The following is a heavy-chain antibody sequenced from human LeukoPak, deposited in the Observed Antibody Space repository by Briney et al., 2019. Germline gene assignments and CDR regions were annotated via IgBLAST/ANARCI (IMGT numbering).Heavy chain of an antibody. J-gene: IGHJ6*03. D-gene: IGHD4-17*01. CDR2: IFHNGNT. V-gene: IGHV4-4*02. CDR1: GGSISSNNW. Sequence: SETLSLTCAVSGGSISSNNWWSWVRQPPGKGLEWIGEIFHNGNTNYKPSLTSRVTISLDKSNNQFSLEMRSVTAADTAVYYCAREDLGGDYYYYYYIDVWGQGTTVIVSS. CDR3: AREDLGGDYYYYYYIDV.